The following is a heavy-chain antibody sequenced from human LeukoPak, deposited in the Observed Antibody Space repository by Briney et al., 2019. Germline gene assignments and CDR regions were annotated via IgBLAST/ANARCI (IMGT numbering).Heavy chain of an antibody. J-gene: IGHJ3*02. CDR1: GGTFSSYA. CDR2: IIPIFGTA. D-gene: IGHD3-3*01. CDR3: ARHIRFLEWLHCFDI. Sequence: SVKVSCKASGGTFSSYAISWVRQAPGQGLEWMGGIIPIFGTANYAQKFQGRVTITADESTSTAYMELSSLRSEDTAVYYCARHIRFLEWLHCFDIWGQGTMVTVSS. V-gene: IGHV1-69*13.